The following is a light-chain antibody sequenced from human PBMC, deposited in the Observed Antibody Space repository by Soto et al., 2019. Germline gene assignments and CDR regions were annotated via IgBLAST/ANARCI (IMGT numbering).Light chain of an antibody. CDR2: YVS. CDR3: SPDPRFYIYV. Sequence: QSALTQPASVSGSPGQSITISCTGTSSDVGGYNYVSWYQQHPGKAPKLMIYYVSHRPSGVSNRFSGSKSGNTASLTISGLQAEYLADYYYSPDPRFYIYVFGPGTKDT. CDR1: SSDVGGYNY. V-gene: IGLV2-14*03. J-gene: IGLJ1*01.